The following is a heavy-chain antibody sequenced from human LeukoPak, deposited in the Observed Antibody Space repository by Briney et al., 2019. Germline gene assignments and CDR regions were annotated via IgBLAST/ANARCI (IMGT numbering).Heavy chain of an antibody. CDR2: INHSGST. Sequence: TSETLSLTCAVYGGSFSGYYWSWIRQPPGKGLEWIGEINHSGSTNYNPSLKSRVTISVDTSKNQFSLKLSSVTAADTAVYYCARGMRAAMAGIFDYWGQGTLVTVSS. CDR3: ARGMRAAMAGIFDY. V-gene: IGHV4-34*01. J-gene: IGHJ4*02. CDR1: GGSFSGYY. D-gene: IGHD2-8*01.